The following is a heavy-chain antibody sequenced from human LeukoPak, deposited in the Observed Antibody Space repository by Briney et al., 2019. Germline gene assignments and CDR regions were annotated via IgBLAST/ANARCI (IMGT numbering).Heavy chain of an antibody. J-gene: IGHJ4*02. Sequence: ASVKVSCKVSGYTLTELSMRWVRQAPGKGLEWMGGFDPEDGETIYAQKFQGRVTMTEDTSTDTAYMELSSLRSEDTAVYYCATEYSSGWYGGFDYWGQGTLVTVSS. CDR3: ATEYSSGWYGGFDY. CDR1: GYTLTELS. V-gene: IGHV1-24*01. D-gene: IGHD6-19*01. CDR2: FDPEDGET.